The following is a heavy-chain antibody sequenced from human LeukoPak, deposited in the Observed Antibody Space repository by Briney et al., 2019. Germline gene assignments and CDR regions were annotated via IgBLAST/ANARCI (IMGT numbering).Heavy chain of an antibody. CDR3: ARRGRSWMLYYYYYMDV. V-gene: IGHV4-39*01. J-gene: IGHJ6*03. Sequence: SGTLSLTCAVSGGSISSSSYYWGWIRQPPGKGLEWIGSIYYSGSTYYNPSLKSRVTISVDTSKNQFSLKLSSVTAADTAVYYCARRGRSWMLYYYYYMDVWGKGTTVTISS. CDR1: GGSISSSSYY. CDR2: IYYSGST. D-gene: IGHD6-13*01.